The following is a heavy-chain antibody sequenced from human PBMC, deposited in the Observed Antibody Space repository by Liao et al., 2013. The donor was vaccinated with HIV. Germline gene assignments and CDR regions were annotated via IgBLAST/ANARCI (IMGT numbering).Heavy chain of an antibody. J-gene: IGHJ3*02. CDR1: GGSISSYS. CDR2: ISGSGST. V-gene: IGHV4-4*07. Sequence: QVQLQESGPGLVKPSETLSLTCSVSGGSISSYSWNWIRLPAGKGLEWIGRISGSGSTNYNPSLRRRVTLSVDTSRNQFSLNVNSVTAADTAVYYCARGAGGFDIWGQGTVVTVSS. D-gene: IGHD1-14*01. CDR3: ARGAGGFDI.